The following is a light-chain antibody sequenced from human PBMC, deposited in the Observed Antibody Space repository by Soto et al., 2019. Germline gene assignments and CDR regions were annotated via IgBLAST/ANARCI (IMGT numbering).Light chain of an antibody. Sequence: EIVLTQSPGTLSLSPGERATLSWGASQSISSSYLAWYQQKPGQAPRLLIYGASSRATGIPDRFSGSGSGTDFTLTISRLEPEDFVVFYCYQYGSTPPTFGQGTKVDIK. J-gene: IGKJ1*01. CDR2: GAS. CDR3: YQYGSTPPT. CDR1: QSISSSY. V-gene: IGKV3-20*01.